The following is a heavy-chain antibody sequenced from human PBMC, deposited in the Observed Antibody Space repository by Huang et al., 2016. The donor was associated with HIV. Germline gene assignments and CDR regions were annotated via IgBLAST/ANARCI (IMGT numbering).Heavy chain of an antibody. CDR2: INPGNVNT. CDR3: AREFVIFGAPLWPAY. J-gene: IGHJ4*02. CDR1: GYSFTTYA. V-gene: IGHV1-3*01. D-gene: IGHD2-21*01. Sequence: QVQLVQSGAEVKKPGASVKVSCKASGYSFTTYALHWVRQAPGHRLEWMGWINPGNVNTKYSQKFQGRVTITRDTSASTVYMEVSSLTFEDTAVYYCAREFVIFGAPLWPAYWGQGTLISVSS.